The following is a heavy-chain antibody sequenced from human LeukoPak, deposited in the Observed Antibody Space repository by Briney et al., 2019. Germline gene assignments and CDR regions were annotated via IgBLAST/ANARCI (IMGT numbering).Heavy chain of an antibody. CDR1: GGSFRGYY. CDR3: ARGNRHRDYYDSSGYDY. Sequence: SETLSLTCAVYGGSFRGYYWSWIRQPPGKGLEWIGEINHSGSTNYNPSLKSRVTVSVDTSKNQFSLKLSSVTAADTALYYCARGNRHRDYYDSSGYDYWGQGTLVTVSS. V-gene: IGHV4-34*01. J-gene: IGHJ4*02. CDR2: INHSGST. D-gene: IGHD3-22*01.